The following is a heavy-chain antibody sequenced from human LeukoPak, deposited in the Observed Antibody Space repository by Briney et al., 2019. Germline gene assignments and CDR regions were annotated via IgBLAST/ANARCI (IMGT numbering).Heavy chain of an antibody. CDR1: GFTFSSYE. CDR2: ISSSGSTI. J-gene: IGHJ6*02. CDR3: AVNPTKYYYSGMDV. V-gene: IGHV3-48*03. D-gene: IGHD2-8*01. Sequence: GGSLRLSCAASGFTFSSYEMNWVRQAPGKGLEWVSYISSSGSTIYYADSVKGRFTISRDNAKNSLYLQMNSLRAEDTAVYYCAVNPTKYYYSGMDVWGQGTTVTDPS.